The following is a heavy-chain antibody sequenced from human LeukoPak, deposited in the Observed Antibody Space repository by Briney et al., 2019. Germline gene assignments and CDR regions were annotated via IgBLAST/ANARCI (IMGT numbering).Heavy chain of an antibody. D-gene: IGHD1-26*01. J-gene: IGHJ4*02. CDR2: ISFDGTNK. CDR3: AKVYSGNYFSDY. CDR1: GFTFSNYA. Sequence: PGGSLRLSCAASGFTFSNYAMHWVRQAPGKGLEWVALISFDGTNKYYADSVKGRFTISRDNSQNTLYLQMNSLRPDDTAVYYCAKVYSGNYFSDYWGQETLVTVSS. V-gene: IGHV3-30*01.